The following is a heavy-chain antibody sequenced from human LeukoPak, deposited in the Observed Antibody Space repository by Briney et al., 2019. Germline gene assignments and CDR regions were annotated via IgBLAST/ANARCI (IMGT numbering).Heavy chain of an antibody. CDR2: IYTSGST. D-gene: IGHD4-23*01. V-gene: IGHV4-61*02. CDR3: ARHEGYGGNWFDP. CDR1: GGSISSGSYY. Sequence: SQTLSLTCTVSGGSISSGSYYWSWIRQPAGKGLEWIGRIYTSGSTNYNPSLKSRVTISVDTSKNQFSLKLSSVTAADTAVYYCARHEGYGGNWFDPWGQGTLVTVSS. J-gene: IGHJ5*02.